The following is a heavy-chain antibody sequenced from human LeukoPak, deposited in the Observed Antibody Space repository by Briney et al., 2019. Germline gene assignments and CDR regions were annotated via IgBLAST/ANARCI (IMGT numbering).Heavy chain of an antibody. J-gene: IGHJ4*02. D-gene: IGHD2-8*01. CDR2: INPNSGGT. CDR1: GCTFTGYY. Sequence: ASVKVSCKASGCTFTGYYMHWVRQAPGQGLEWMGWINPNSGGTNYAQKFQGRVTMTRDTSISTAYMELSRLRSDDTAVYYCARDLSLREWSEYYFDYWGQGTLVTVSS. CDR3: ARDLSLREWSEYYFDY. V-gene: IGHV1-2*02.